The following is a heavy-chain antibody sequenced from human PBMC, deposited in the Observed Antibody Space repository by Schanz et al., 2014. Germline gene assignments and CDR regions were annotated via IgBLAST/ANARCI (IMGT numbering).Heavy chain of an antibody. CDR3: AKYRGYYRVSGSYRELEY. CDR1: GFTFTNYA. Sequence: EVQLVQSGGGLVQPGGSLRLSCAASGFTFTNYAMSWVRQAPGKGLEWVSLISDSGDTAYYADSVKGRFTISRDNFKGALYLQMNSLRPEDTAVYYCAKYRGYYRVSGSYRELEYWGQGTLVTVSS. CDR2: ISDSGDTA. D-gene: IGHD3-10*01. J-gene: IGHJ4*02. V-gene: IGHV3-23*04.